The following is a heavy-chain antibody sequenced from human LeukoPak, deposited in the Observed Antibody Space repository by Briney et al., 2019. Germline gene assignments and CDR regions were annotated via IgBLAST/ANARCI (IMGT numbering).Heavy chain of an antibody. D-gene: IGHD3-16*01. CDR1: GGSISSYY. CDR2: IYYSGST. V-gene: IGHV4-59*01. CDR3: ARVRYYDSGHYFDY. J-gene: IGHJ4*02. Sequence: PSETLSLTCTVSGGSISSYYWSWIRQPPGKGLEWIGYIYYSGSTTYNPSLKSRVTISVDTSKNQFSLKLSSVTAADTAVYYCARVRYYDSGHYFDYWGQGTLVTVSP.